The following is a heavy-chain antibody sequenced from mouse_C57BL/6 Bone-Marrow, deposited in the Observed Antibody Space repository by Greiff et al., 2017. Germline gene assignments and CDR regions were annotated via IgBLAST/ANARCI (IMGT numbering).Heavy chain of an antibody. Sequence: VQLQQSGAELARPGASVQLSCKASGYTFTSYGISWVKQRTGQGLEWIGEIYPRSGNTYYNEKFKGKATLTADKSSSTAYMELRSLTSEDSAVYFCARSKVIGYFDYWGQGTTLTVSS. J-gene: IGHJ2*01. CDR1: GYTFTSYG. CDR2: IYPRSGNT. CDR3: ARSKVIGYFDY. V-gene: IGHV1-81*01. D-gene: IGHD1-3*01.